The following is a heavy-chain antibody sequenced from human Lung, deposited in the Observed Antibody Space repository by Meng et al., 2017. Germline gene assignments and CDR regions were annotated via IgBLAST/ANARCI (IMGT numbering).Heavy chain of an antibody. CDR3: ARGTPGRSYSDF. V-gene: IGHV1-18*04. CDR2: LGAHDGDR. Sequence: QVHPVQPGAEVKKHGAPVMVSCKSSDYTFTDHGVSWVRQAPGQGLEWMAWLGAHDGDRSHAPRFQGRVTVTADRLTATSFMELRNLRYDDTAVYYCARGTPGRSYSDFWGQGTLVTVSS. D-gene: IGHD3-10*01. CDR1: DYTFTDHG. J-gene: IGHJ4*02.